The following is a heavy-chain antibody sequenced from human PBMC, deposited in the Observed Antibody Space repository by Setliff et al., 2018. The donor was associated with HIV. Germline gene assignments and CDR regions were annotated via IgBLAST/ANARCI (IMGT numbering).Heavy chain of an antibody. V-gene: IGHV4-59*11. D-gene: IGHD3-22*01. CDR2: VSYSGST. J-gene: IGHJ3*02. CDR1: GVSISSHY. Sequence: SETLSLTCTVSGVSISSHYLSWIRQPPGKGLEWIGYVSYSGSTNYNPSLKSRVTISPDTSKDQFSLKLQSVTAADTAVYYCARAGDYYDSRNYLTRGPTAFDIWGQGTMVTVSS. CDR3: ARAGDYYDSRNYLTRGPTAFDI.